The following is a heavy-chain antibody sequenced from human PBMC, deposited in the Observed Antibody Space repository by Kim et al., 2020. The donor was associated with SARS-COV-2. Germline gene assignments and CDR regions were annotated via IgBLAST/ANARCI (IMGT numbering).Heavy chain of an antibody. V-gene: IGHV3-74*03. Sequence: TYADTVKVRFTISKDNAKNTLYLQMNNLRHEDAAFYYSASYSGSAFDIWGQGTMVSVSS. D-gene: IGHD1-26*01. J-gene: IGHJ3*02. CDR3: ASYSGSAFDI.